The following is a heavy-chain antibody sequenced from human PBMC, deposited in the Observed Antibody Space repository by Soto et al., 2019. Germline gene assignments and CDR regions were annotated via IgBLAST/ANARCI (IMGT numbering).Heavy chain of an antibody. CDR1: ENTFSSYY. J-gene: IGHJ4*02. V-gene: IGHV1-46*03. D-gene: IGHD2-21*02. CDR3: SRGGHITVVTASFDF. Sequence: ASVKVSCKASENTFSSYYLHWVRQAPGQGLEWIGMIHPSGGGATYAQKFLGRVTMTRDTSTSTVFMELSSLRSEDTAIYYCSRGGHITVVTASFDFWGKGTLVTVSS. CDR2: IHPSGGGA.